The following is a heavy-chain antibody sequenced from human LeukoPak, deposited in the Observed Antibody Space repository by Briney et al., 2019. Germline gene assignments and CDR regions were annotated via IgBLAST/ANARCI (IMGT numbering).Heavy chain of an antibody. D-gene: IGHD4-23*01. V-gene: IGHV3-20*04. Sequence: GGSLRLSCAASGFTFDDYGMSWVRQAPGKGLEWVSGINWNGGSTGYADSVKGRFTISRDNAKNSLYLQMNSLRAEDTALHYCAREFSSSNYGGNRYYYYYCMDVWGKGTTVTVSS. CDR2: INWNGGST. J-gene: IGHJ6*03. CDR1: GFTFDDYG. CDR3: AREFSSSNYGGNRYYYYYCMDV.